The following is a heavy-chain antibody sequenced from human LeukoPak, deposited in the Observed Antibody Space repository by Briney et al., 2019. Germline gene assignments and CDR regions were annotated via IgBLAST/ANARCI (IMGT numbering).Heavy chain of an antibody. Sequence: GGSLRLSCAASGFTFSSYAMSWVRQAPGKGLEWVSSISNSGSHTYYADSVKGRFTISRDNSKNTLYLQMNSLRAEDTAVYYCAKGGLESSSSRTYFDYWGQGTLVTVSS. V-gene: IGHV3-23*01. CDR3: AKGGLESSSSRTYFDY. CDR1: GFTFSSYA. D-gene: IGHD6-6*01. J-gene: IGHJ4*02. CDR2: ISNSGSHT.